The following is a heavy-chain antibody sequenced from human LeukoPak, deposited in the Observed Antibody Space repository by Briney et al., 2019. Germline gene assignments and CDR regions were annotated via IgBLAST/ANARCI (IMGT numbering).Heavy chain of an antibody. CDR1: GGTFSSYA. D-gene: IGHD3-3*01. J-gene: IGHJ5*02. CDR2: IIPIFGTA. CDR3: AGDFWSGYYLGNWFDP. Sequence: SVKVSCKASGGTFSSYAISWVRQAPGQGLEWMGRIIPIFGTANYAQKFQGRVTITTDESTSTAYMELSSLRSEDTAVYYCAGDFWSGYYLGNWFDPWGQGTLVTVSS. V-gene: IGHV1-69*05.